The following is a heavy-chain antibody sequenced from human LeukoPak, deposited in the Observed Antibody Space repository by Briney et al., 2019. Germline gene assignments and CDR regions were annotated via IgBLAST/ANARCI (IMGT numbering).Heavy chain of an antibody. CDR3: AKDEVPAAISANWFAP. CDR2: ISGSGGST. J-gene: IGHJ5*02. CDR1: GFTFSSYA. Sequence: GGSLRLSCAASGFTFSSYAMSWVRQAPGKGLEWVSAISGSGGSTYYADSVKGRFTISRDNSKNTLYLQMNSLRAEDTAVYYCAKDEVPAAISANWFAPWGQGTLATVSS. V-gene: IGHV3-23*01. D-gene: IGHD2-2*01.